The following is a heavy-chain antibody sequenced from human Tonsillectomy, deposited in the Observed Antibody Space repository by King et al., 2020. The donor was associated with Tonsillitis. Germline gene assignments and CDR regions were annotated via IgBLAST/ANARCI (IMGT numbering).Heavy chain of an antibody. D-gene: IGHD4-23*01. V-gene: IGHV3-33*05. J-gene: IGHJ6*02. CDR2: ISYDGSNK. CDR1: GFTFSNYG. CDR3: ARPEVTPPNYYYYGMDV. Sequence: VQLVESGGGVVQPGRSLRLSCAASGFTFSNYGMHWVRQAPGKGLEWVAVISYDGSNKYYADSVKGRFNISRDNSKTTLYLQMNSLRAEDTAVYYCARPEVTPPNYYYYGMDVWGQGTTVTVSS.